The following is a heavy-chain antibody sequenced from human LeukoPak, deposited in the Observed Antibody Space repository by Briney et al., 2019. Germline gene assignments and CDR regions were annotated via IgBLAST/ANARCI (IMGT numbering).Heavy chain of an antibody. J-gene: IGHJ4*02. D-gene: IGHD3-22*01. V-gene: IGHV4-59*01. Sequence: SETLSLTCTVSGGSISSYYWSWIRQPPGKGLEWIGYIYYSGSTNYNPSLKSRVTISVDTSKNQFSLKLSSVTAADTAVYYCAREDYYDSSGFDYWGQGTLVTVSS. CDR1: GGSISSYY. CDR2: IYYSGST. CDR3: AREDYYDSSGFDY.